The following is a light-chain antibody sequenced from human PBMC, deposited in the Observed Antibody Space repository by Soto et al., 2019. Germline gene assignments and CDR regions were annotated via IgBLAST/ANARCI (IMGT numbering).Light chain of an antibody. CDR1: QSISSW. Sequence: DIQMTQSASTLSASVGDRVTITCRASQSISSWLAWYQQKPGKAPKLLIYDASSLESGVPSRFSGSGSGTEFTLTISSLQPDDFATYYCQQYNSYPWTFAQGTKVDIK. V-gene: IGKV1-5*01. CDR2: DAS. CDR3: QQYNSYPWT. J-gene: IGKJ1*01.